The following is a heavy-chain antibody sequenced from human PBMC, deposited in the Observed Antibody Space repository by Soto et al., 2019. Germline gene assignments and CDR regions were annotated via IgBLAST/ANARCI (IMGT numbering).Heavy chain of an antibody. CDR1: GFTFINYA. V-gene: IGHV3-23*01. D-gene: IGHD2-21*01. CDR2: ISGGGDAT. J-gene: IGHJ2*01. Sequence: EVQLLESGGDSVQPGGSVRLSCAGSGFTFINYAMNWVRQAPGKGLEWVSTISGGGDATFFADSVRGRFTFSRDNSKNTVTLQMNSLGVDDPAVYYCARKVVGSTSRPDYWYFDLWGRGTLVTFSS. CDR3: ARKVVGSTSRPDYWYFDL.